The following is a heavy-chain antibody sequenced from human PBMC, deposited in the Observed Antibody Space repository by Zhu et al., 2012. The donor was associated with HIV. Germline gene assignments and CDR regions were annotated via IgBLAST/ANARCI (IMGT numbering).Heavy chain of an antibody. CDR3: ARSWPNYGGNPPYYFDY. D-gene: IGHD4-23*01. CDR2: IYYTGSA. V-gene: IGHV4-61*01. Sequence: QVQLRESGPGLVKPSETLSLTCTVSGDPVSSGSYYWSWIRQSPGKGLEWVGYIYYTGSANYNPSLKGRLTISVETSKNQFSLKLSSVTAADTAVYYCARSWPNYGGNPPYYFDYWGQGTLVTVSS. J-gene: IGHJ4*02. CDR1: GDPVSSGSYY.